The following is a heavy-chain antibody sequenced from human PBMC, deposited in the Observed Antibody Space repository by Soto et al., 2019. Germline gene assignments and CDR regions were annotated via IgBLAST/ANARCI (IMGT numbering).Heavy chain of an antibody. CDR2: INPNSGGT. V-gene: IGHV1-2*04. D-gene: IGHD5-12*01. Sequence: ASVKVSCKASGYTFTGYYMHWVRQAPGQGLEWMGWINPNSGGTNYAQKFQGWVTMTRDTSISTAYMELSRLRSDDTAVYYCASEKVDEGFDCRAQRTLDTGSS. CDR1: GYTFTGYY. CDR3: ASEKVDEGFDC. J-gene: IGHJ5*01.